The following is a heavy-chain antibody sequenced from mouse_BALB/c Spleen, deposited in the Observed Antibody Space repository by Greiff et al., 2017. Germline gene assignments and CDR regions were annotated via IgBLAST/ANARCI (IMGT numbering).Heavy chain of an antibody. CDR1: GFTFNTYA. D-gene: IGHD3-1*01. V-gene: IGHV10-1*02. J-gene: IGHJ2*01. CDR3: VRLGRGGYFDY. CDR2: IRSKSNNYAT. Sequence: EVNVVESGGGLVQPKGSLKLSCAASGFTFNTYAMNWVRQAPGKGLEWVARIRSKSNNYATYYADSVKDRFTISRDDSQSMLYLQMNNLKTEDTAMYYCVRLGRGGYFDYWGQGTTLTVSS.